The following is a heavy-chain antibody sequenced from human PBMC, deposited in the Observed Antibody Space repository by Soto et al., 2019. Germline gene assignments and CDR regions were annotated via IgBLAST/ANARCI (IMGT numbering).Heavy chain of an antibody. CDR3: ARGYYYDSSGYYPRWFDP. Sequence: SETLSLTCTVSGGSISSGGYYWSWIRQHPGKGLEWIGYIYYSGSTYYNPSLKSRVTISVDTSKNQFSLKLSSVTAADTAVYYCARGYYYDSSGYYPRWFDPWGQGTLVTVSS. J-gene: IGHJ5*02. V-gene: IGHV4-31*03. CDR2: IYYSGST. CDR1: GGSISSGGYY. D-gene: IGHD3-22*01.